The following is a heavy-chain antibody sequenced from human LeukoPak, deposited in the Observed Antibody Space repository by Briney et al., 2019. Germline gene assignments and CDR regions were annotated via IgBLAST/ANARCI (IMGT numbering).Heavy chain of an antibody. Sequence: GGSLRLSCAASGFTFSSYGMHWVRQAPGKGLEWVAVISYDGSNKYYADSVKGRFTISRDNSKNTLYLQMNSLRAEDTAVYYCAKDKASLSSSWYGHLNYWGQGTLVTVSS. CDR3: AKDKASLSSSWYGHLNY. V-gene: IGHV3-30*18. J-gene: IGHJ4*02. CDR1: GFTFSSYG. CDR2: ISYDGSNK. D-gene: IGHD6-13*01.